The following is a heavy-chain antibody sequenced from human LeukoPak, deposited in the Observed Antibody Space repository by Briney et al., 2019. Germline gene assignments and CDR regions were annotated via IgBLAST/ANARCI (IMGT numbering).Heavy chain of an antibody. CDR1: GFTFSSYA. CDR3: AKDATIFGVVIMD. V-gene: IGHV3-23*01. CDR2: ISGSGGST. D-gene: IGHD3-3*01. Sequence: PGGSLRLSCAASGFTFSSYAMSWVRQAPGRGLERVSAISGSGGSTYYADSVKGRFTISRDNSKNTLYLQMNSLRAEDTAVYYCAKDATIFGVVIMDWGQGTLATVSS. J-gene: IGHJ4*02.